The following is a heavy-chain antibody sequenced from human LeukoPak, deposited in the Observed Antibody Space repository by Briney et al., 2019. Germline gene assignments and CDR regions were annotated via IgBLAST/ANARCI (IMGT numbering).Heavy chain of an antibody. J-gene: IGHJ4*02. CDR3: ARDRSGYSGYDFFDY. CDR2: ILYRNSPI. Sequence: GGSLRLSCTAAGFTLSTYSMNWVRQAPGEWREWMSYILYRNSPIHYADSVKGRFTIYRDQAKTSLYLKMYSLRAEDTDVYYCARDRSGYSGYDFFDYWGQGALVTVSS. V-gene: IGHV3-48*01. D-gene: IGHD5-12*01. CDR1: GFTLSTYS.